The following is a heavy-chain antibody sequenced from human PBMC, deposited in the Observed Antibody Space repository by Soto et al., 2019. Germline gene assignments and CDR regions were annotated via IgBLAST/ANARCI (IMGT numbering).Heavy chain of an antibody. J-gene: IGHJ5*02. CDR3: ALIKDCSRHDCYLSWFDP. CDR2: IFSNDDK. V-gene: IGHV2-26*01. CDR1: GCSLSNGRLG. Sequence: LVKTTETLTLTCTVAGCSLSNGRLGVSWIRQPLGKAMEWLAHIFSNDDKSYSTSLRSRLTISKDTSRSQVVLTMTNMDPMDSATYYCALIKDCSRHDCYLSWFDPWGQGTLVTVSS. D-gene: IGHD2-21*02.